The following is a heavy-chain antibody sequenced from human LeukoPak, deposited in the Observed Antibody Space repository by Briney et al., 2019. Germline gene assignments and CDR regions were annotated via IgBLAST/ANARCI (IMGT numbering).Heavy chain of an antibody. Sequence: GGSLRLSCAASGFNFIDYSMNWVRQAPGKGLEWVSAISGSGGSTYYADSVKGRFTISRDNSKNTLYLQMNSLRAEDTAVYYCAKAHSGYARGYFDYWGQGTLVTVSS. CDR2: ISGSGGST. D-gene: IGHD5-12*01. V-gene: IGHV3-23*01. J-gene: IGHJ4*02. CDR3: AKAHSGYARGYFDY. CDR1: GFNFIDYS.